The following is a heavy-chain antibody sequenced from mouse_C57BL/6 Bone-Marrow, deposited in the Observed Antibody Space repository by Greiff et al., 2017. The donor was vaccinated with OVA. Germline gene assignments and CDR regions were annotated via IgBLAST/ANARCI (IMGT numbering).Heavy chain of an antibody. J-gene: IGHJ4*01. CDR3: ARDYGNSFMAMDY. Sequence: QVQLQQPGAELVMPGASVKLSCKASGYTFTSYWMHWVKQRPGQGLEWIGEIDPSDSYTNYNQKFKGKSTLTVDKSSSTAYMPLSSLTSEDSAVYYCARDYGNSFMAMDYWGQGTSVTVSS. D-gene: IGHD1-1*01. CDR2: IDPSDSYT. CDR1: GYTFTSYW. V-gene: IGHV1-69*01.